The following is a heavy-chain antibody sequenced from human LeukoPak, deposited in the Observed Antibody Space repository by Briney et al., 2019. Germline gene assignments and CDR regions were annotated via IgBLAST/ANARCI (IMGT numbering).Heavy chain of an antibody. Sequence: ASVKVSCKASGYTFTSYGISWVRQAAGQGLEWMGWISAYNGNTNYAQKLQGRVTMTTDTSTSTAYMELRSLRPDDTAVYYCARDRIRYFDWLPQLDGYGMDVWGQGTTVTVSS. CDR2: ISAYNGNT. CDR1: GYTFTSYG. V-gene: IGHV1-18*01. CDR3: ARDRIRYFDWLPQLDGYGMDV. J-gene: IGHJ6*02. D-gene: IGHD3-9*01.